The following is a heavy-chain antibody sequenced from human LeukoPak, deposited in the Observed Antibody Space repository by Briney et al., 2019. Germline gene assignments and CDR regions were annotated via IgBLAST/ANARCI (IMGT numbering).Heavy chain of an antibody. CDR2: ISGSGGST. CDR3: AKVQLRRYDAFDI. V-gene: IGHV3-23*01. CDR1: GFTFSSYA. Sequence: GSLRLSCATSGFTFSSYAMSWVRQAPGKGLEWVSAISGSGGSTYYADSVKGRFTISRDNSKNTLYLQMNSLRAEDTAVYYCAKVQLRRYDAFDIWGQGTMVTVSS. D-gene: IGHD4-17*01. J-gene: IGHJ3*02.